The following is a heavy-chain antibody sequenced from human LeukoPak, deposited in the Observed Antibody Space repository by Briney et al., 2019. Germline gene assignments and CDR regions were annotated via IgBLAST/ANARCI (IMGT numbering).Heavy chain of an antibody. D-gene: IGHD5-24*01. CDR1: GFTFSSYA. Sequence: GGSLRLSCEASGFTFSSYAMHWVRQAPGEGLEWVAVISKDGSNKYHADSVKGRFIISRDNSKNTLYLQMNSLRAEDTAVYYCARDLHRDGVNWPYFDHWGQGTLVTVSS. V-gene: IGHV3-30-3*01. J-gene: IGHJ4*02. CDR3: ARDLHRDGVNWPYFDH. CDR2: ISKDGSNK.